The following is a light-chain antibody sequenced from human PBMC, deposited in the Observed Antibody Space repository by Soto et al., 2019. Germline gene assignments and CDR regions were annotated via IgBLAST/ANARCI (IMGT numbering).Light chain of an antibody. V-gene: IGKV4-1*01. CDR1: QSILYTSSGNNY. Sequence: DIVMTQSPDSLAVSLGERATINCKSSQSILYTSSGNNYLAWYQHKPGQPPKLLIYWASTRVSGVPDRFSGSGSGTDFTLTISSLQAEDVAVYYCLQYYGPPQTFGRGTKVEIK. J-gene: IGKJ1*01. CDR3: LQYYGPPQT. CDR2: WAS.